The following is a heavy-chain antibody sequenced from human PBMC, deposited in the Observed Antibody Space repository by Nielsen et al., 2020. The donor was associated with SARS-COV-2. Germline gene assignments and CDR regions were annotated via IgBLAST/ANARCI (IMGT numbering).Heavy chain of an antibody. J-gene: IGHJ6*02. D-gene: IGHD3-10*01. V-gene: IGHV4-34*01. CDR2: INHSGST. CDR3: ARHTLRYGSGSYYYYYGMDV. Sequence: RQAPGKGLEWIGEINHSGSTNYNPSLKSRVTISVDTSKNQFSLKLSSVTAADTAVYYCARHTLRYGSGSYYYYYGMDVWGQGTTVTVSS.